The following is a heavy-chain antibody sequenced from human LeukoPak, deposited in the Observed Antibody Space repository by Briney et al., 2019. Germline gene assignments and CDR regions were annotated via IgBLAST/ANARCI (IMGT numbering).Heavy chain of an antibody. CDR2: INSDGSSI. J-gene: IGHJ4*02. V-gene: IGHV3-74*01. CDR1: GFTFSSYW. D-gene: IGHD3-3*01. CDR3: ARGVESDY. Sequence: SGGSLRLSCAASGFTFSSYWMHWVRQAPGKGLVWVSGINSDGSSINYADSVKGRLTISRDNAKNTLYLQMNSLRAEDTAVYYCARGVESDYWGQGTLVTVSS.